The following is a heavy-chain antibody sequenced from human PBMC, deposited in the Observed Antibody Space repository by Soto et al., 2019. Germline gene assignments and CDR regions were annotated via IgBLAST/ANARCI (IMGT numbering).Heavy chain of an antibody. D-gene: IGHD6-6*01. V-gene: IGHV3-23*01. CDR1: GFTFSSYA. J-gene: IGHJ6*02. Sequence: EVQLLESGGGLVQPGGSLRLSCAASGFTFSSYAMSWVRQAPGKGLEWVSAISGSGGSTYYADSVKGRFTISRDNSKNTLYLQMNRLRAEDTAVYYCAKFRSSSSGYYYYGMDVWGQGTTVTVSS. CDR3: AKFRSSSSGYYYYGMDV. CDR2: ISGSGGST.